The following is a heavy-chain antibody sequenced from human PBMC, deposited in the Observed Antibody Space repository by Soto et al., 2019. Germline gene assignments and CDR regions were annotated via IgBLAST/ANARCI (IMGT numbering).Heavy chain of an antibody. CDR3: ARVYMVRGTIIRYFDY. CDR1: GGSLSSSNW. CDR2: IYHSGST. D-gene: IGHD3-10*01. J-gene: IGHJ4*02. V-gene: IGHV4-4*02. Sequence: SETLSLTCAVSGGSLSSSNWWSWVRQPPGKGLEWIGKIYHSGSTNYNPSLKSRVTISVDKSKNQFSLKLSSVTAADTAVYYCARVYMVRGTIIRYFDYWGQGTLVTVSS.